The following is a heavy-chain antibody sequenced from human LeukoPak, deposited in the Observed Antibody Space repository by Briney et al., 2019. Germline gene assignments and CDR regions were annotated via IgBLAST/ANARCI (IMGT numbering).Heavy chain of an antibody. J-gene: IGHJ4*02. V-gene: IGHV3-21*01. Sequence: TGGSLRLSCAASGFTFSSYSMNWVRQAPGKGLEWVSSISSSSSYIYYADSVKGRFTISRDNAKNSLYLQMNSLRAEDTAVYYCARAGGSGSYYVYWGQGTLVTVSS. CDR3: ARAGGSGSYYVY. CDR1: GFTFSSYS. CDR2: ISSSSSYI. D-gene: IGHD3-10*01.